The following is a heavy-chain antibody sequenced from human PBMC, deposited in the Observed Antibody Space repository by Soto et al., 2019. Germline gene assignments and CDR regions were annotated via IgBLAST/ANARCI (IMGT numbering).Heavy chain of an antibody. CDR3: AGDISRDILTGSRY. Sequence: SETLSLTCTVSGGSISSYYWSWIRQPPGKGLEWIGYIYYSGSTNYNPSLKSRVTISVDTSKNQFSLKLSSVTAADTAVYYCAGDISRDILTGSRYWGQGTLVTVSS. CDR1: GGSISSYY. D-gene: IGHD3-9*01. J-gene: IGHJ4*02. V-gene: IGHV4-59*01. CDR2: IYYSGST.